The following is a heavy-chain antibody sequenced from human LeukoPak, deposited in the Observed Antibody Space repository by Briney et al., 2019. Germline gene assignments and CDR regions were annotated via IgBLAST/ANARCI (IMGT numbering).Heavy chain of an antibody. V-gene: IGHV1-69*10. J-gene: IGHJ6*04. D-gene: IGHD3-3*01. Sequence: SVKVSCKASGATFSDYALNWVRQAPGQALEWMGVFIPILGTANSTQKFHDRLTITADRSTNTAYMELSSLRSEDTAVYFCAAIPVFGVVLHQEPVWGKGTTVTVSS. CDR2: FIPILGTA. CDR3: AAIPVFGVVLHQEPV. CDR1: GATFSDYA.